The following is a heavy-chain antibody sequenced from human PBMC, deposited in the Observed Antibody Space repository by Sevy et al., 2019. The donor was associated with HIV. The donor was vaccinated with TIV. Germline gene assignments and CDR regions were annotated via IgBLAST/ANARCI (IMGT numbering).Heavy chain of an antibody. CDR2: MWYDGSNK. Sequence: GGSLRLSCAASGFTFSGYGLHWVRQAPGKGLEWVAMMWYDGSNKYYAYSVKGRFTISRDNSKKTLYLQMNSLRAEDTAVYYCARDSVRGGYFDSSGYFLFDYWGQGTLVTVSS. CDR3: ARDSVRGGYFDSSGYFLFDY. CDR1: GFTFSGYG. J-gene: IGHJ4*02. D-gene: IGHD3-22*01. V-gene: IGHV3-33*01.